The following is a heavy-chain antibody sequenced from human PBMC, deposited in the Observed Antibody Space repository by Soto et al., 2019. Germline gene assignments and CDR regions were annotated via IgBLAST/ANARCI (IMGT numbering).Heavy chain of an antibody. Sequence: SQTLSLTFAISGNSVSSNSAAWHWIRQSPSRGLEWLGRTYYRSKWYTDYAVSVKTRITISPDISKNQFSLQLNSVTPDDTAVYYCTFVYGSGIGGCFDPWGQGTLVTVSS. J-gene: IGHJ5*02. CDR3: TFVYGSGIGGCFDP. V-gene: IGHV6-1*01. D-gene: IGHD3-10*01. CDR2: TYYRSKWYT. CDR1: GNSVSSNSAA.